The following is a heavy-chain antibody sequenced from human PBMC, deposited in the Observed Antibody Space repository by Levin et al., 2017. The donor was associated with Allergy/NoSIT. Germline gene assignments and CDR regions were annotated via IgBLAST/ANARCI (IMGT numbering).Heavy chain of an antibody. J-gene: IGHJ6*02. V-gene: IGHV1-69*13. CDR3: ARVGLHSDIVVVPAAISYYYYGMDV. D-gene: IGHD2-2*02. Sequence: GASVKVSCKASGGTFSSYAISWVRQAPGQGLEWMGGIIPIFGTANYAQKFQGRVTITADESTSTAYMELSSLRSEDTAVYYCARVGLHSDIVVVPAAISYYYYGMDVWGQGTTVTVSS. CDR2: IIPIFGTA. CDR1: GGTFSSYA.